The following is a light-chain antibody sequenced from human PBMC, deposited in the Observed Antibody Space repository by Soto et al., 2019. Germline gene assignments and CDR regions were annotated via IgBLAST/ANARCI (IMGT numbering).Light chain of an antibody. CDR1: QGISNS. CDR2: AAS. CDR3: QKYNNAPYT. J-gene: IGKJ2*01. Sequence: DIQMTQSPSSLSASVGDRITITCRASQGISNSLAWYQQKPGKVPQLVIYAASTLKSGVPSRFSGSGSGTDFTLTISSLQPEDVATYYCQKYNNAPYTFGQGTKLEI. V-gene: IGKV1-27*01.